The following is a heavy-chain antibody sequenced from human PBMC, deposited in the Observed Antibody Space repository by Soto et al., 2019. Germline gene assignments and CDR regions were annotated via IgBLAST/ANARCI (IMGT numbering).Heavy chain of an antibody. CDR2: IYPADSDT. CDR1: GYRFTNYW. V-gene: IGHV5-51*01. Sequence: GESLKISCKASGYRFTNYWIGGVRQRPGKGLEWMGFIYPADSDTRYSPSSQGQVTFSVDTSTATAFLQWNSLKASDTAMYFCATGILGFYFDSWGQGTQVTVSS. CDR3: ATGILGFYFDS. J-gene: IGHJ4*02.